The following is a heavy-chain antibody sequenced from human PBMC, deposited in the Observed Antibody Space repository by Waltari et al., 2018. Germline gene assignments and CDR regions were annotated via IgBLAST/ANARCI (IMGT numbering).Heavy chain of an antibody. CDR3: ARFCSATNCYWSFDY. D-gene: IGHD2-21*02. J-gene: IGHJ4*02. CDR1: GASSTTSY. Sequence: QVQLQESGPGLLTPSETLSLTCTVPGASSTTSYWSWVRQPTGKGLEWIGFVHQNGNTKYNPALKSRVTMSVDTPKKQFSLKLSSVTAVDTAVYYCARFCSATNCYWSFDYWGQGLLVTVSS. V-gene: IGHV4-59*01. CDR2: VHQNGNT.